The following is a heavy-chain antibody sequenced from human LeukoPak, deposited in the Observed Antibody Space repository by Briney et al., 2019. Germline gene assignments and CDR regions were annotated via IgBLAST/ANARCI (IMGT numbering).Heavy chain of an antibody. J-gene: IGHJ4*02. D-gene: IGHD3-22*01. CDR3: ARDPRPRKDYYDISGFYYDY. CDR1: GFTFSCYS. V-gene: IGHV3-48*04. CDR2: ISSSSSAI. Sequence: GGSLRVSCAASGFTFSCYSMNWVRQAPGKGMEWVSYISSSSSAIYYADSVKGRFTISGDNAKNSLYLQMNSLRAEDTAVYYCARDPRPRKDYYDISGFYYDYWGQGTLVTVSS.